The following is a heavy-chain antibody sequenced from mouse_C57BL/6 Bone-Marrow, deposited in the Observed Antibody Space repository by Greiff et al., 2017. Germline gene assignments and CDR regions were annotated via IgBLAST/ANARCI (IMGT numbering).Heavy chain of an antibody. V-gene: IGHV14-3*01. D-gene: IGHD2-3*01. Sequence: VQLQQSVAELVRPGASVKLSCTASGFNIKNTYMHWVKQRPEQGLEWIGRIDPANGNTKYAPKFKGKATITADTSSNTAYLQLSSLTSEDTAFYYCAGDGYYFLGYFDVWGTGTTVTVSS. J-gene: IGHJ1*03. CDR3: AGDGYYFLGYFDV. CDR1: GFNIKNTY. CDR2: IDPANGNT.